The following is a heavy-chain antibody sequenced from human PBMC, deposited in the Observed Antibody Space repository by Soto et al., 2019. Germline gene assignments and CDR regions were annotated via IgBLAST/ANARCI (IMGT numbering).Heavy chain of an antibody. V-gene: IGHV3-23*01. Sequence: GGSLRLSCAASGFTFSSYAMSWVRQAPGKGLEWVSAISGSGGSTYYADSVKGRFTISRDNSKNTLYLQMNSLRAEDTAVYYCTRELSQDTYYFDYWGQGTLVTVSS. D-gene: IGHD3-16*02. CDR2: ISGSGGST. J-gene: IGHJ4*02. CDR3: TRELSQDTYYFDY. CDR1: GFTFSSYA.